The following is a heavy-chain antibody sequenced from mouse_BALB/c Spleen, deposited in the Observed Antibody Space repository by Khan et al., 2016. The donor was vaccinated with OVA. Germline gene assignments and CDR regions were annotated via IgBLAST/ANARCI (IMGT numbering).Heavy chain of an antibody. CDR2: ISPGSGDT. CDR1: GYTFTDYY. V-gene: IGHV1-77*01. CDR3: ARRNYFGYTFAY. Sequence: VQLQESGAELARPGASVKLSCKASGYTFTDYYINWVKQRTGQGLEWIGEISPGSGDTYYNERFKGKATLTADKSSSTAYMQLSSLTSEASAVYFCARRNYFGYTFAYWGQATLVTVSA. J-gene: IGHJ3*01. D-gene: IGHD1-2*01.